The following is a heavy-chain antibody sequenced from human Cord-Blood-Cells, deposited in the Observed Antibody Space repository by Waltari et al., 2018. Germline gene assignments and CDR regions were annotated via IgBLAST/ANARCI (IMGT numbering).Heavy chain of an antibody. J-gene: IGHJ4*02. Sequence: QVQLQESGPGLVKPSETLSLTCAVSGYSISSGYYWGWIRQPPGKGLEWIGSIYHSGITYYNPSLKSRVTISVDTSKNQFSLKLSSVTAADTAVYYCARGSEGAAGDYWGQGTLVTVSS. CDR1: GYSISSGYY. D-gene: IGHD6-13*01. CDR2: IYHSGIT. CDR3: ARGSEGAAGDY. V-gene: IGHV4-38-2*01.